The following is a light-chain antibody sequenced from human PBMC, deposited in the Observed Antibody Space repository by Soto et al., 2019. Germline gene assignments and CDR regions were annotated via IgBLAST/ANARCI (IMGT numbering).Light chain of an antibody. CDR1: SSDVGGYNY. CDR2: EVS. Sequence: QSVLTQPASVSGSPGQSITISCTGTSSDVGGYNYVSWYQQNPGKAPKLMIYEVSNRPSGVSNRFSGSKSGNTASLTISGLQAEDEADYSCSSYTTISTLEVFGGGTKVTVL. CDR3: SSYTTISTLEV. V-gene: IGLV2-14*01. J-gene: IGLJ3*02.